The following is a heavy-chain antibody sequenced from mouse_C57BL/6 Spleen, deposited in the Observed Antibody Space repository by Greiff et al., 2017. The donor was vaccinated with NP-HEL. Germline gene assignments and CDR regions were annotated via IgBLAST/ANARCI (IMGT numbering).Heavy chain of an antibody. J-gene: IGHJ3*01. V-gene: IGHV10-3*01. CDR2: IRSKSSNYAT. D-gene: IGHD1-1*01. CDR3: VRDRNYYGSSSWFAY. Sequence: EVQGVESGGGLVQPKGSLKLSCAASGFTFNTYAMHWVRQAPGKGLEWVARIRSKSSNYATYYADSVKDRFTISRDDSQSMLYLQMNNLKTEDTAMYYCVRDRNYYGSSSWFAYWGQGTLVTVSA. CDR1: GFTFNTYA.